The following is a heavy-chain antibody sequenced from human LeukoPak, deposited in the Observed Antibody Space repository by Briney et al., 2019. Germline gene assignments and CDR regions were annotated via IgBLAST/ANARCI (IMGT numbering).Heavy chain of an antibody. CDR1: GFTFSSYS. CDR3: ARDLIVGATYYYAMDV. Sequence: GGSLRLSCAASGFTFSSYSMNWVRQAPGKGLEWVSPISTSSTYIYYADSPKGRFTISRDNAKNSLYLQMNSLRADDTAVYYCARDLIVGATYYYAMDVWGKGTTVTVSS. V-gene: IGHV3-21*01. D-gene: IGHD3-10*01. CDR2: ISTSSTYI. J-gene: IGHJ6*04.